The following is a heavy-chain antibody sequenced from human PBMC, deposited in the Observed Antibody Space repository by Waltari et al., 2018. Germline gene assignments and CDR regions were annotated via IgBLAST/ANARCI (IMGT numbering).Heavy chain of an antibody. CDR2: IRSSSSTR. J-gene: IGHJ4*02. Sequence: EVQLVESGGGLVQPGGSLRLSCEASGFTFSSYSMNWVRQAPGKGVAWVSYIRSSSSTRYSAYSGKGRLSSSGDNVKKSRDLQMNSLRAEDTAVYYGASSGGTDFEYWGQGTLVTVSS. D-gene: IGHD1-26*01. CDR1: GFTFSSYS. CDR3: ASSGGTDFEY. V-gene: IGHV3-48*04.